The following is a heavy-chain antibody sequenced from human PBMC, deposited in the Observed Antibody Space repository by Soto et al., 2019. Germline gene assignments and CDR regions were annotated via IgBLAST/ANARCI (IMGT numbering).Heavy chain of an antibody. J-gene: IGHJ5*02. CDR1: GFTFTSSA. CDR2: IVVGSGNT. CDR3: AAHPSHRGYFGFDP. Sequence: QMQLVQSGPEVKKPGTSVKVSCKASGFTFTSSAMQWVRQARGQRLEWIGWIVVGSGNTNYAQKIQERVTITRDMSTSTAYMEMSSLRSQDTAVYYCAAHPSHRGYFGFDPWGQGTVVTVSS. D-gene: IGHD1-26*01. V-gene: IGHV1-58*02.